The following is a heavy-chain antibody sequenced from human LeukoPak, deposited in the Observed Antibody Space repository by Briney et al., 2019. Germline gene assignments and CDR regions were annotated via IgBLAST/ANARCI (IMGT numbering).Heavy chain of an antibody. J-gene: IGHJ6*02. D-gene: IGHD6-13*01. V-gene: IGHV1-8*01. Sequence: PMASVKVSCKASGYTFTSYDINWVRQATGQGLEWMGWMNPNSGNTGYAQKFQGRVTMTRNTSISTAYMELSSLRSEDTAVYYCASSSSSWSLRVFGYYGMDVWGQGTTVTVSS. CDR3: ASSSSSWSLRVFGYYGMDV. CDR2: MNPNSGNT. CDR1: GYTFTSYD.